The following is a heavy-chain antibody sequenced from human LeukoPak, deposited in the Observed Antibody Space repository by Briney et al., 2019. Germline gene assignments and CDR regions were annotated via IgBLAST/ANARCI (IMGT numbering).Heavy chain of an antibody. CDR2: ISSSSSYI. CDR1: GFTFSSYW. V-gene: IGHV3-21*01. Sequence: SGGSLRLSCAASGFTFSSYWMNWVRQAPGKGLEWVSSISSSSSYIYYADSVKGRFTISRDNAKNSLYLQMNSLRAEDTAVYYCARDRPYPYYYDSSGIILDYWGQGTLVTVSS. CDR3: ARDRPYPYYYDSSGIILDY. J-gene: IGHJ4*02. D-gene: IGHD3-22*01.